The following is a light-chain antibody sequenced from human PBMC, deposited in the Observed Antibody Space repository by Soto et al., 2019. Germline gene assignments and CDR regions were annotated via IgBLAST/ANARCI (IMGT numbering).Light chain of an antibody. V-gene: IGKV3-15*01. CDR3: QQYNNWGT. Sequence: EIVMTQSPATLSVSPGERATLSCRASQSVSSDLAWYQQKHGQAPRLLIYGASTRATGIPARFSGSGSGTKFTLTISSLQSEDFAVYYCQQYNNWGTFGQGTKVEIK. J-gene: IGKJ1*01. CDR2: GAS. CDR1: QSVSSD.